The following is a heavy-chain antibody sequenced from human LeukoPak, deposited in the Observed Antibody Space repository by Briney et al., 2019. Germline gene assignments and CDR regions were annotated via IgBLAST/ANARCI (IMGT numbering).Heavy chain of an antibody. Sequence: KPSETLSLTCTVSGGSISSGGYYWSWIRQHPGKGLEWIGYIYYSGSTYYNPSLKSRVTISVDTSKNQFSLKLSSVTAADTAVYYCARAGKRSLWFDPWGQGTLVTVSS. CDR3: ARAGKRSLWFDP. J-gene: IGHJ5*02. D-gene: IGHD2-15*01. CDR1: GGSISSGGYY. V-gene: IGHV4-31*03. CDR2: IYYSGST.